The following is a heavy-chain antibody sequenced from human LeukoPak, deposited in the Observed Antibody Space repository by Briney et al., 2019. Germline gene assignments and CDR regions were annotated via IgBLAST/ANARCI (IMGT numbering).Heavy chain of an antibody. D-gene: IGHD3-3*01. Sequence: SQTLSLTCTVSGGSISSGGYYWSWIRQPPGKGLEWIGYIYHSGSTYYNPSLKSRVTISVDRSKNQFSLKLSSVTAADTAVYYCTTDARYDFWSGYMPDYWGQGTLVNVSS. V-gene: IGHV4-30-2*01. CDR1: GGSISSGGYY. CDR2: IYHSGST. J-gene: IGHJ4*02. CDR3: TTDARYDFWSGYMPDY.